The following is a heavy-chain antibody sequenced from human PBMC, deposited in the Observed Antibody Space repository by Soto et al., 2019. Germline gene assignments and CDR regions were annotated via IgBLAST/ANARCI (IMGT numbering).Heavy chain of an antibody. CDR3: AREGRITMVRGVADWFDP. CDR2: IIPIFGTS. Sequence: QVQLVQSGAEVKKPGSSVKVSCKASGGTFSSYAISWVRQAPGQGLEWMGGIIPIFGTSNYAQKFQGRVTITADESTSTGYMELSSLRSEDTAVYYCAREGRITMVRGVADWFDPWGQGTLVTVSS. D-gene: IGHD3-10*01. CDR1: GGTFSSYA. V-gene: IGHV1-69*01. J-gene: IGHJ5*02.